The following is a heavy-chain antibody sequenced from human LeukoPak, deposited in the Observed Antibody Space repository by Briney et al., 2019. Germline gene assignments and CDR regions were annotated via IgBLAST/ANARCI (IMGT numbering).Heavy chain of an antibody. J-gene: IGHJ3*02. CDR2: INHSGST. CDR3: ARGAAWYSSSWYGAFDI. D-gene: IGHD6-13*01. Sequence: IRQPPGXXXEXIGEINHSGSTNYNPSLKSRVTISVDTSKNQFSLKPSSVTAADTAVYYCARGAAWYSSSWYGAFDIWGQGTMVTVSS. V-gene: IGHV4-34*01.